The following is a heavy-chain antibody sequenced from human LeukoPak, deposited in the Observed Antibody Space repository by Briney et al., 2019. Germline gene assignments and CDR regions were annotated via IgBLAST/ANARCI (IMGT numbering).Heavy chain of an antibody. CDR1: GFTFSSYA. D-gene: IGHD3-22*01. V-gene: IGHV3-23*01. CDR3: AKGFDSSGYYPVFDY. CDR2: ISGSGGST. Sequence: GGSLRLSCAASGFTFSSYAMSWVRQAPGKGLEWVSAISGSGGSTYYADSVKGRFTISRDNSKNTLYLQMNSLRAEDTAVYYCAKGFDSSGYYPVFDYWGQGTLVTVSS. J-gene: IGHJ4*02.